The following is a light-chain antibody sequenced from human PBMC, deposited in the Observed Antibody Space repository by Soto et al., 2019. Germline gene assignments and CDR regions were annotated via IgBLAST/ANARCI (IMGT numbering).Light chain of an antibody. CDR2: GAS. CDR3: QQLNSYPQST. J-gene: IGKJ3*01. V-gene: IGKV1-9*01. Sequence: DIQLTQSPSFLSASVGDRVTITCRASQDISSYLAWYQQKPGKVPELLIYGASTLQSGVPSRFSGSGSGTEFPLTISSLQPEDFATYYCQQLNSYPQSTFGPGTKVDIK. CDR1: QDISSY.